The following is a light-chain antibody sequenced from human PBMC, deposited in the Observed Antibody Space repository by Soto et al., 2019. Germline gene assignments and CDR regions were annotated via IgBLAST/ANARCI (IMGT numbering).Light chain of an antibody. V-gene: IGKV4-1*01. J-gene: IGKJ2*01. CDR2: WAS. CDR3: QQYYSTSYT. CDR1: QSVLYSSNNKNY. Sequence: DIVMTQSPDSLAVSLGERATINCKSTQSVLYSSNNKNYLAWYQQKPGQHPKLLIYWASTRESGVPDRLSGSGSGTDFTRTIRSLQADDVAVSYCQQYYSTSYTFGQGTKLEIK.